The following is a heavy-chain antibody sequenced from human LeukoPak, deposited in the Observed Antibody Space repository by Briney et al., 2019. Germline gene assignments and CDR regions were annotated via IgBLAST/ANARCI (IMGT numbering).Heavy chain of an antibody. Sequence: PGGSLRLSCAAPGFTFSSYEMNWVRQAPGKGLEWVSYISSSGSTIYYADSVKGRFTISRDNAKNSLHLQMNSLRAEDTAVYYCAELGITMIGGVWGKGTTVTISS. J-gene: IGHJ6*04. CDR3: AELGITMIGGV. CDR1: GFTFSSYE. D-gene: IGHD3-10*02. V-gene: IGHV3-48*03. CDR2: ISSSGSTI.